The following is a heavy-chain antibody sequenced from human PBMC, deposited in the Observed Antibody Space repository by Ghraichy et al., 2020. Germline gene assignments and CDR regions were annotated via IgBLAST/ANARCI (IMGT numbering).Heavy chain of an antibody. Sequence: GESLNISCAASGFIFDDYGMTWVRQAPGKGLEWVSGINWSGGSTGFADSVKGRFTISRDNAKNSLYLQMNSLRAEDTALYYCARATHSGGDYWGQGTLVTVSS. V-gene: IGHV3-20*04. CDR2: INWSGGST. CDR1: GFIFDDYG. CDR3: ARATHSGGDY. D-gene: IGHD5-12*01. J-gene: IGHJ4*02.